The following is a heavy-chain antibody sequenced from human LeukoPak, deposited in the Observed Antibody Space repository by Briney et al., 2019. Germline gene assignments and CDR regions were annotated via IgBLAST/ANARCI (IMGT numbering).Heavy chain of an antibody. D-gene: IGHD3-9*01. CDR2: IYDSGST. Sequence: PSEILSLTCTVAGGSISSSSYYWGWIRQPPGKGLEWIGSIYDSGSTYYNPALKSRVTIAVDPSKNQFSLKLSSVTAADTAVYYCARDPAVYDILTGYLSSGLFDYWGQGTLVTVSS. V-gene: IGHV4-39*07. J-gene: IGHJ4*02. CDR1: GGSISSSSYY. CDR3: ARDPAVYDILTGYLSSGLFDY.